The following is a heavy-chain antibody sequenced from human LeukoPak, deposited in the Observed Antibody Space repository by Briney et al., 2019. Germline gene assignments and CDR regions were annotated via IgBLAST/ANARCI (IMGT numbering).Heavy chain of an antibody. V-gene: IGHV4-31*03. CDR3: ARSSSTSFNWFDP. CDR1: GGSISSGGYY. Sequence: TSQTLSLTCTVSGGSISSGGYYWRWIRQHPGKGLEWIGYIYYSGSTYYNPSLKSRVTISVDTYKNQFSLKLSSVTAADTAVYYCARSSSTSFNWFDPWGQGTLVTVSS. J-gene: IGHJ5*02. D-gene: IGHD2-2*01. CDR2: IYYSGST.